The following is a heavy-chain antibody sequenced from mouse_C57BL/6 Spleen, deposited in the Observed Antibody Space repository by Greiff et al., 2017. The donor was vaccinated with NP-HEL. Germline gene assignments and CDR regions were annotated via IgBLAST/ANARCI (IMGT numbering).Heavy chain of an antibody. CDR3: TRRTGTCFDY. CDR2: IDPETGGT. D-gene: IGHD4-1*01. V-gene: IGHV1-15*01. J-gene: IGHJ2*01. CDR1: GYTFTDYE. Sequence: VQLQQSGAELVRPGASVTLSCKASGYTFTDYEMHWVKQTPVHGLEWIGAIDPETGGTAYNQKFKGKAILTADKSSSTAYMELRSLTSEDSAVYYCTRRTGTCFDYWGQGTTLTVSS.